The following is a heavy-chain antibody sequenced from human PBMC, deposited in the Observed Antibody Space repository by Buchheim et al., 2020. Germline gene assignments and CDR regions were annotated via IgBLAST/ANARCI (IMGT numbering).Heavy chain of an antibody. CDR3: ARGGYNWNDIDYYYGMDV. CDR1: GFTFSSYE. Sequence: EVQLVESGGGLVQPGGSLRLSCAASGFTFSSYEMNWVRQAPGKGLEWVSYISSSGSTIYYADSVKGRFTISSDNAKNSLYLQMNSLRAEDTAVYYCARGGYNWNDIDYYYGMDVWGQGTT. V-gene: IGHV3-48*03. CDR2: ISSSGSTI. D-gene: IGHD1-20*01. J-gene: IGHJ6*02.